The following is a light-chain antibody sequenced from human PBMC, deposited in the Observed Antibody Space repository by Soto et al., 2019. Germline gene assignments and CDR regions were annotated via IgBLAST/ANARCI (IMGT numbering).Light chain of an antibody. V-gene: IGLV1-40*01. CDR1: SPNIGAGYD. CDR2: GNS. J-gene: IGLJ3*02. Sequence: QSVLTQPPSVSGAPGQRVTISCTGSSPNIGAGYDVHWYQQLPGTAPKLLIYGNSNRPSGVPDRFSGSKSGTSASLAITGLQAEDEADYYCQSYDSSLSGWVFGGGPSSPS. CDR3: QSYDSSLSGWV.